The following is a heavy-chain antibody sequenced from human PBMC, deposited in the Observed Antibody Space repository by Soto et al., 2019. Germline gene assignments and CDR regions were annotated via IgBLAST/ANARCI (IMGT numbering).Heavy chain of an antibody. J-gene: IGHJ4*02. Sequence: EVHLLASGGALVQPGGSLRLSCAASGFSFSSYAMSWVRQAPGKGLDWVSAISGSGTKTHYADSVKGRFTISRDNSKNTLYLQMNSLRAEDTAVYYCAKDHPVIEVVKVFEYWGRGALVTVSS. CDR3: AKDHPVIEVVKVFEY. D-gene: IGHD3-22*01. CDR2: ISGSGTKT. CDR1: GFSFSSYA. V-gene: IGHV3-23*01.